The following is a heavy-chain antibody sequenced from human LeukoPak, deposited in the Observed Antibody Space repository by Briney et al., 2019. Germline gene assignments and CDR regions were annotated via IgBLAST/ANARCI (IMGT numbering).Heavy chain of an antibody. Sequence: GGSLRLSCVASGFIFSNYGMSWVRQVPGKGLEWVSSISSSSSYIYYADSVKGRFTISRDNAKNSLYLQMNSLRAEDTAVYYCAKGIAVARYMDVWGKGTTVTISS. D-gene: IGHD6-19*01. J-gene: IGHJ6*03. CDR2: ISSSSSYI. V-gene: IGHV3-21*01. CDR1: GFIFSNYG. CDR3: AKGIAVARYMDV.